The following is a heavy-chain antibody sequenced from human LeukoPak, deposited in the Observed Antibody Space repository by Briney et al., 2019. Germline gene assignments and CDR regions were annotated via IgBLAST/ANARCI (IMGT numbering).Heavy chain of an antibody. J-gene: IGHJ5*02. Sequence: SVKVSCKASGYTFTSYGISWVRQAPGQGLGWVGRIIPILGIANYAQKFQGKVTITADKSTSTAYMELSSLRSEDTAVYYCARGYSSSTSCYNSFWFDHWGQGTLVTVSS. CDR1: GYTFTSYG. CDR2: IIPILGIA. D-gene: IGHD2-2*02. CDR3: ARGYSSSTSCYNSFWFDH. V-gene: IGHV1-69*04.